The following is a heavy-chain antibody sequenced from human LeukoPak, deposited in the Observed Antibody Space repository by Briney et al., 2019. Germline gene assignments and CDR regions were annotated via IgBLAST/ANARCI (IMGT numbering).Heavy chain of an antibody. CDR3: ARERIDCSSNRCYGGGSDY. J-gene: IGHJ4*02. CDR2: INTDGSST. D-gene: IGHD2-2*01. V-gene: IGHV3-74*01. Sequence: PGGPLRLSCAASGFTFSSHWMYWVSQAPGKGLVWVSRINTDGSSTSYADSVKGRFTISRDNAKNTLHLQMNSMRAEDTAAYCCARERIDCSSNRCYGGGSDYWGQGTLVTVSS. CDR1: GFTFSSHW.